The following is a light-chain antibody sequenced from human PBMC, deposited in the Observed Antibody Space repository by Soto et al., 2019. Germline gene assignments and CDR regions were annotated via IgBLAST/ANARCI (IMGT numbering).Light chain of an antibody. CDR1: QSISNY. CDR3: QQSYSTART. J-gene: IGKJ2*01. CDR2: AVS. Sequence: DIQMTQSPSSLSESVGDRVTITCRASQSISNYLNWYQQKPGKAPNLLIYAVSSLRSGVPSRFSGSGSGTDFTLTISSLQPEDFATYYCQQSYSTARTFGQGTKLEIK. V-gene: IGKV1-39*01.